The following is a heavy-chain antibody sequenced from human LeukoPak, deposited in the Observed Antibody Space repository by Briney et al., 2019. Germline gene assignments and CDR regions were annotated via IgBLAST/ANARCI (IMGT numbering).Heavy chain of an antibody. Sequence: SETLSLTCTVSGGSISSSSYYWGWIRQPPGKGLEWIGSIFYSGSTYHNPSLKSRVTISVDTSKNQFSLKLSSVTAADTAVYYCASSRGYSYGYGPLYYFDYWGQGTLVTVSS. CDR2: IFYSGST. J-gene: IGHJ4*02. CDR1: GGSISSSSYY. CDR3: ASSRGYSYGYGPLYYFDY. V-gene: IGHV4-39*07. D-gene: IGHD5-18*01.